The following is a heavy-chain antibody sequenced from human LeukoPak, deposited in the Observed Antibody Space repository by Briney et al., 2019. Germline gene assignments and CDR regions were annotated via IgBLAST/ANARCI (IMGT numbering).Heavy chain of an antibody. V-gene: IGHV3-33*01. D-gene: IGHD3-16*01. CDR1: GFTFSSYG. J-gene: IGHJ4*02. CDR2: IWYDGSNK. Sequence: PGGSLRLSCAASGFTFSSYGMRWVRQAPGKGLEWVAVIWYDGSNKYYADSVKGRFTISRDNSKNTVSLQMNSLRAEDTAVYYCARKGGMGKETDYWGQGTLVTVSS. CDR3: ARKGGMGKETDY.